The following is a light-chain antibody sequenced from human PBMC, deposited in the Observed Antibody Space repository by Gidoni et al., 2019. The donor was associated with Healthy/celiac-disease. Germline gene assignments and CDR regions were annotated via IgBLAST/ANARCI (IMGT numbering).Light chain of an antibody. CDR2: GAS. CDR1: QSVSSSY. CDR3: QQYGSSPTRFLLT. Sequence: DIVLTQSPGTLSLSPGERATLSCRASQSVSSSYLAWYQQKPDKALRLLIYGASSRATGIPDRFSGSGSGTDFTLTISRLRTEDLAVYDCQQYGSSPTRFLLTFGGGTKVEIK. J-gene: IGKJ4*01. V-gene: IGKV3-20*01.